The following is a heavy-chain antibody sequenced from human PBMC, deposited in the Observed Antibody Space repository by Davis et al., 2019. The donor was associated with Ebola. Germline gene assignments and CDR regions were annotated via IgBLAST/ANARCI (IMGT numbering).Heavy chain of an antibody. CDR3: ARDSNYRFDF. CDR1: GFNVRTNY. CDR2: LYSGGST. D-gene: IGHD4-11*01. J-gene: IGHJ4*02. Sequence: PGGSLRLSCAASGFNVRTNYMSWVRQAPGKGLEWVSVLYSGGSTKYTDSVKGRFTISRDDSKNTLYLQMNSLRAEDTAVYYCARDSNYRFDFLGQGTLVAVSS. V-gene: IGHV3-53*01.